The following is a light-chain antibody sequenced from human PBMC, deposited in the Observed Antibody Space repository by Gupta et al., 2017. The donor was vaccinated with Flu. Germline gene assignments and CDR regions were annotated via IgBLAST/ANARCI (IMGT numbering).Light chain of an antibody. CDR1: SSNIGSNA. Sequence: QSLLTQPPSASVTPGQRVTISCSGSSSNIGSNAVNWYQQFPGAAPKLLIYSNNHRPSGVPDRFSGSKSGTSASLAISGLQSGDEADYHCATWDDSLDGYWVFGGGTKLTVL. CDR3: ATWDDSLDGYWV. V-gene: IGLV1-44*01. CDR2: SNN. J-gene: IGLJ3*02.